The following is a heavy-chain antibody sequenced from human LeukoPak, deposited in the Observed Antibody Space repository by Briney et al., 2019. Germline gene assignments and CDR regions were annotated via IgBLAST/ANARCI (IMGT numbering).Heavy chain of an antibody. V-gene: IGHV1-18*01. CDR1: GYTFTSYG. Sequence: ASVKVSCKAPGYTFTSYGISWVRQAPGQGLEWMGWISAYNGNTNYAQKLQGRVTMTTDTSTSTAYMELRSLRSDDTAVYYCARQVGLRYFDRIDYWGQGTLVTVSS. CDR3: ARQVGLRYFDRIDY. CDR2: ISAYNGNT. D-gene: IGHD3-9*01. J-gene: IGHJ4*02.